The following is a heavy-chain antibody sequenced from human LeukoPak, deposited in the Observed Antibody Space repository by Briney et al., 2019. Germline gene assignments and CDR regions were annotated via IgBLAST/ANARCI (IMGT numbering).Heavy chain of an antibody. CDR3: AKGPKLRGSFNWFDP. V-gene: IGHV3-30*02. CDR2: IRYDGSNK. J-gene: IGHJ5*02. D-gene: IGHD3-16*01. CDR1: GFIFSTYG. Sequence: PGGSLRLSCAASGFIFSTYGMHWVRQAPGKGLEWVAFIRYDGSNKYYADSVKGRFTISRDNSKNALYLQMNSLRAEDTAVYYCAKGPKLRGSFNWFDPWGQGTLVTVSS.